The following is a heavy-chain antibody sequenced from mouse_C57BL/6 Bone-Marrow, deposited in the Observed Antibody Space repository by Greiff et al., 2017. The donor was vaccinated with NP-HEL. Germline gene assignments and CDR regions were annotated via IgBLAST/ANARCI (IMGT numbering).Heavy chain of an antibody. Sequence: QVQLQQPGAELVKPGASVKMSCKASGYTFTSYWITWVKQRPGQGLEWIGDIYPGSGSTNYNEKFKGKATLTVDKSSSTAYMQLSSLTSEDSAVYYCAIFYSFDDWGQGTTLTVSS. J-gene: IGHJ2*01. CDR3: AIFYSFDD. CDR2: IYPGSGST. CDR1: GYTFTSYW. V-gene: IGHV1-55*01.